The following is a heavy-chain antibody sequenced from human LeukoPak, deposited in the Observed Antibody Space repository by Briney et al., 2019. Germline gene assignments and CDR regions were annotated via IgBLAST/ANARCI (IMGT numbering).Heavy chain of an antibody. J-gene: IGHJ4*02. CDR2: INPSSGGT. CDR1: GYTFTGYY. CDR3: ARGPAHYTWCDLDY. Sequence: ASVKVSCKVSGYTFTGYYLHWVRQAPGQGLEWMGRINPSSGGTNYAQKFQGRVTMARDTSINTAYMDLSSLRSDDTAVYYCARGPAHYTWCDLDYWGQGTLVTVSS. V-gene: IGHV1-2*06. D-gene: IGHD2-8*02.